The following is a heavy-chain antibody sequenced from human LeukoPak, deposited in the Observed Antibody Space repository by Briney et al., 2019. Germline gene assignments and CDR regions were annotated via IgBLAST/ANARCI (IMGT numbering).Heavy chain of an antibody. CDR2: IYYKGNT. CDR1: GDSITTYY. CDR3: ARRGSLDY. D-gene: IGHD5-12*01. Sequence: SETLSLTCTVSGDSITTYYWSWIQQPPGKGLEWIGYIYYKGNTNYNPSLKSRVTMSLDTSKNQFSLKLNSVTAADTAVYYCARRGSLDYWGQGTLVTVSS. J-gene: IGHJ4*02. V-gene: IGHV4-59*01.